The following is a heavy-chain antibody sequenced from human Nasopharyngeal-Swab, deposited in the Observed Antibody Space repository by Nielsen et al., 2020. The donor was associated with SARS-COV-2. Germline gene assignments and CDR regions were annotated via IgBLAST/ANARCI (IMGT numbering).Heavy chain of an antibody. V-gene: IGHV5-51*01. J-gene: IGHJ6*02. Sequence: GGSLRLSCKGSGYSFTSYWIGWARQMPGKGLEWMGIIYPGDSDTRYSPSFQGQVTISADKSISTAYLQWSSLKASDTAMYYCARPSSANYYYYGMDVWGQGTTVTVSS. CDR2: IYPGDSDT. CDR1: GYSFTSYW. CDR3: ARPSSANYYYYGMDV. D-gene: IGHD6-13*01.